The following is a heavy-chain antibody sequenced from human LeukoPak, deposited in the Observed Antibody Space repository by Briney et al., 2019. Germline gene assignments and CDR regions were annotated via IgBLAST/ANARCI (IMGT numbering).Heavy chain of an antibody. CDR1: GGSISGYY. V-gene: IGHV4-59*08. Sequence: SETLSLTCTVSGGSISGYYWSWIRQAPGKGLEWIGNIYYSGSTNYNPSLRSRVTISVDTSKNQFSLMLSSVTAADTAVYYCARAPGYSYGLDNWGQGTLVTVSS. CDR3: ARAPGYSYGLDN. CDR2: IYYSGST. J-gene: IGHJ4*02. D-gene: IGHD5-18*01.